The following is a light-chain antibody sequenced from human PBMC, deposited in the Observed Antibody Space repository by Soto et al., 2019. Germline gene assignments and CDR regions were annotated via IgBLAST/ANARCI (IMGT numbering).Light chain of an antibody. CDR3: QQYNSYSPRT. CDR1: QSIGNW. J-gene: IGKJ1*01. Sequence: DIQMTQAPSTLSASVGARVPITCRARQSIGNWLAWYQQKPGKAPNLLIYDASTLENGVPSRFSGSASGTDFTLTISSLQPYDFATYYCQQYNSYSPRTFGQGTKVDI. CDR2: DAS. V-gene: IGKV1-5*01.